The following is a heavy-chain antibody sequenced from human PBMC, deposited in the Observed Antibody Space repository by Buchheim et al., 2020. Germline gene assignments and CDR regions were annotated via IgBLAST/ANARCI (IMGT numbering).Heavy chain of an antibody. D-gene: IGHD3-3*01. J-gene: IGHJ4*02. CDR1: GFSLSDSGVG. Sequence: QITLKESGPTLVKPKQTLTLTCTFSGFSLSDSGVGVGWIRQPPGKALEWLALIFWNDNEIYSPGLQGRLTITKDTSKNQVVLTMTSVDPVDTATYFCAHTDEFYDFWTGYQPFDYWGQGTL. V-gene: IGHV2-5*01. CDR2: IFWNDNE. CDR3: AHTDEFYDFWTGYQPFDY.